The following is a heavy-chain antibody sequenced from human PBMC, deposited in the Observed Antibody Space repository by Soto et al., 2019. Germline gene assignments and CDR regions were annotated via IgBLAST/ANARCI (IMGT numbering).Heavy chain of an antibody. CDR1: ADTFSSSA. CDR2: IIPFFHAA. J-gene: IGHJ6*02. Sequence: SVKVSCKASADTFSSSAFSWVRQAPGQGLEWMGGIIPFFHAANYAQRFQGRVTITADESTSTVYMELSSLRSEDTALYYCARDLISNYHYYGMDVWGQGTTGTAP. CDR3: ARDLISNYHYYGMDV. V-gene: IGHV1-69*13.